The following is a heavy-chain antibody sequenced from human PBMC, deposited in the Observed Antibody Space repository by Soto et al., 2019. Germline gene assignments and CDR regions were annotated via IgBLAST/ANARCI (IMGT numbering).Heavy chain of an antibody. CDR3: ARLGIAARRVHYGMDV. D-gene: IGHD6-6*01. Sequence: PGESLKISCNGSGYSFTSYWISWVRQMPGKGLEWMGRIDPSDSYTNYSPSFQGHVTISADKSISTAYLQWSSLKASDTAMYYCARLGIAARRVHYGMDVWGQGTTVTVSS. CDR1: GYSFTSYW. J-gene: IGHJ6*02. CDR2: IDPSDSYT. V-gene: IGHV5-10-1*01.